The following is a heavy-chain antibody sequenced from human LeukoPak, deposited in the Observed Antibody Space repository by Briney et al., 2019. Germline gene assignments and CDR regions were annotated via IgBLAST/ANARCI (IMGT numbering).Heavy chain of an antibody. CDR3: ARAPGTAMF. V-gene: IGHV3-7*01. CDR1: GVTFRNYW. J-gene: IGHJ4*02. CDR2: IDKEGNER. D-gene: IGHD5-18*01. Sequence: GGSLRLSCAVSGVTFRNYWMSWVRQAPGKGLEWAANIDKEGNERSYVASVKGRFTISRDNAKNSLYLQMNSLRAEDTAVYYCARAPGTAMFWGQGTLVTVSS.